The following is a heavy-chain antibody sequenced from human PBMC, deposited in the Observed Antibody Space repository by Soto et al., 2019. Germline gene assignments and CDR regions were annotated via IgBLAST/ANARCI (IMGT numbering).Heavy chain of an antibody. V-gene: IGHV3-30-3*01. CDR2: ISYDGSKK. J-gene: IGHJ4*02. D-gene: IGHD3-22*01. Sequence: QVQLVESGGGVVQPGRSLRLSCAASGFTFSSYAMHWVRQAPGKGLEWVAVISYDGSKKYYADSVKGRFTISRDNSKNTLYLQMNSLRAEDTAVYYCARGHSSGYYGYWGQGTLVTVSS. CDR1: GFTFSSYA. CDR3: ARGHSSGYYGY.